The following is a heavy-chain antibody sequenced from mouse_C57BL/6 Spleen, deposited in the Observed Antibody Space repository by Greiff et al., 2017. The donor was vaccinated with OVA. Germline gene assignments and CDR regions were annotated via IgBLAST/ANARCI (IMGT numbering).Heavy chain of an antibody. V-gene: IGHV1-64*01. D-gene: IGHD1-1*01. CDR3: SRSFTTVVADWEFDV. Sequence: QVQLKQPGAELVKPGASVKLSCKASGYTFTSYWMHWVKQRPGQGLEWIGMIHPNSGSTNYNEKFKSKATLTVDKSSSTAYMQLSSLTSEDSAVYYGSRSFTTVVADWEFDVWGTGTSVTVSS. J-gene: IGHJ1*03. CDR2: IHPNSGST. CDR1: GYTFTSYW.